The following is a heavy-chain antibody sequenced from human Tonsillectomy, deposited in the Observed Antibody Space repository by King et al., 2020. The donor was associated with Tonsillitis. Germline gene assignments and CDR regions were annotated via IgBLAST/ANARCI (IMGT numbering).Heavy chain of an antibody. Sequence: VQLVESGGGVVQPGRSLRLSCAASGFTFNSYAMHWVRQAPGKGLEWVAVISYDGSNKYYADSVKGRFTISRDNSKNTLYLQMNSLRAEDTAVYYCARDSPQLWPRSTEYYFDYWGQGTLVTVSS. V-gene: IGHV3-30-3*01. J-gene: IGHJ4*02. CDR3: ARDSPQLWPRSTEYYFDY. CDR2: ISYDGSNK. D-gene: IGHD5-18*01. CDR1: GFTFNSYA.